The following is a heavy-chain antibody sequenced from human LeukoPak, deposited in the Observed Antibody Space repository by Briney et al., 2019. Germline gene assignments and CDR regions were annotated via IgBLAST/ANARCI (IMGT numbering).Heavy chain of an antibody. J-gene: IGHJ4*02. CDR1: GGSISSYY. CDR3: ARGRGGDVVVIAPYYFDY. Sequence: SETLSLTRTVSGGSISSYYWSWIRQPPGKGLEWIGYIYYSGSTNYSPSLKSRVTISVDTSKNQFSLKLSSVTAADTAVYYCARGRGGDVVVIAPYYFDYWGQGTLVTVSS. CDR2: IYYSGST. D-gene: IGHD2-21*01. V-gene: IGHV4-59*01.